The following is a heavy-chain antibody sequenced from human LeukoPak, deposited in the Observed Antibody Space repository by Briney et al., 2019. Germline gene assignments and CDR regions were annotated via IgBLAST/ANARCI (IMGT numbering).Heavy chain of an antibody. J-gene: IGHJ5*02. D-gene: IGHD6-13*01. V-gene: IGHV4-34*01. Sequence: SETLSLTCTVSGASISGSSHYYWSWIRQPPGKGLEWIGEINHSGSTNYNPSLKSRVTISVDTSKNQFSLKLSSVTAADTAVYYCARGKYSSWPPYNWFDPWGQGTLVTVSS. CDR2: INHSGST. CDR3: ARGKYSSWPPYNWFDP. CDR1: GASISGSSHYY.